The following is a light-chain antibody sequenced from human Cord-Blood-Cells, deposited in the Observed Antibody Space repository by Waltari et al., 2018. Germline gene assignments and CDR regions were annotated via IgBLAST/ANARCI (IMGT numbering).Light chain of an antibody. Sequence: QSALTQPRSVSGSPGQSVTISCTGTSSDVGGYNYVYWYPQHPGKAPKLMIYDVSKRPSGVPDRFSGSKSGNTASLTISGLQAEDEADYYGCSYAGSYTWVFGGGTKLTVL. CDR2: DVS. CDR3: CSYAGSYTWV. J-gene: IGLJ3*02. V-gene: IGLV2-11*01. CDR1: SSDVGGYNY.